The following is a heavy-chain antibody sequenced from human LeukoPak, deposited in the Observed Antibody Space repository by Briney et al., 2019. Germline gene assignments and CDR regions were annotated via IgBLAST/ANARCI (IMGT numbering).Heavy chain of an antibody. Sequence: ASVKVSCKASGYTFTGYYMHCVRQAPGQGHEWMGRINPNSGGTNYAQNFLDRVPMIRDASISTAYRERNRLRFDDTAESYCARAAWDTAMVTFDYWGQGTLVTVSS. CDR3: ARAAWDTAMVTFDY. D-gene: IGHD5-18*01. J-gene: IGHJ4*02. CDR1: GYTFTGYY. CDR2: INPNSGGT. V-gene: IGHV1-2*06.